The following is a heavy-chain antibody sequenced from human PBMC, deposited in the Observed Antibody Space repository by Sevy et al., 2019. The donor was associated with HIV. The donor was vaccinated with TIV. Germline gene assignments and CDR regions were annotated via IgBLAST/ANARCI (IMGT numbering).Heavy chain of an antibody. D-gene: IGHD5-18*01. CDR1: EFTFSSYS. V-gene: IGHV3-21*01. CDR3: VRDSSSYGYLDWFDP. Sequence: GGSLRLSCAASEFTFSSYSMNWVRQAPGKGLEWVSSISSSSSYIYYADSVKGRFTISRDNAKNSLYLQMNSLRAEDTAVYYCVRDSSSYGYLDWFDPWGQGTLVTVSS. J-gene: IGHJ5*02. CDR2: ISSSSSYI.